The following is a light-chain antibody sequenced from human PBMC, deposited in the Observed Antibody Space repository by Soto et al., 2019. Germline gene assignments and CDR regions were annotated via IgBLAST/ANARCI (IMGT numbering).Light chain of an antibody. J-gene: IGKJ1*01. CDR2: GAS. V-gene: IGKV1-5*03. CDR3: QRYTTSSWT. Sequence: DIQMTQSPSTLSASVGDRVTITCRASQNIRNGMAWFQQRPGKAPKLLIYGASALESVVPTRFSCSGFGTEFTLTISSLQPDDIATYYCQRYTTSSWTFGQGSKVEIK. CDR1: QNIRNG.